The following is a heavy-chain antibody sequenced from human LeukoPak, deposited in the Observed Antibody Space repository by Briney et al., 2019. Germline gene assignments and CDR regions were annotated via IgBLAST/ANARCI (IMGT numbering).Heavy chain of an antibody. CDR1: GGSISSYY. CDR3: ARDKSGEYYFDY. CDR2: IYYSGST. Sequence: PSETLSLTCTVSGGSISSYYGTSIRQPPAKVLERIGYIYYSGSTNYNPSLKSRVTISVDTSKNQFSLKLSSVTAADTAVYYCARDKSGEYYFDYWGQGTLVTVSS. D-gene: IGHD3-3*01. J-gene: IGHJ4*02. V-gene: IGHV4-59*13.